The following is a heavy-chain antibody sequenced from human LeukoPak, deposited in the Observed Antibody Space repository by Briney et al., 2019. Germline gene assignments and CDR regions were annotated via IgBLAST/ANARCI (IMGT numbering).Heavy chain of an antibody. CDR1: GFTFSSYW. D-gene: IGHD3-10*01. V-gene: IGHV3-48*04. Sequence: GGSLRLSCAASGFTFSSYWMHWVRQAPGKGLEWVSYISSSGSTIYYADSVKGRFTISRDNAKNSLYLQMNSLRAEDTAVYYCAKEGLLWFGELFSWFDPWGQGTLVTVSS. J-gene: IGHJ5*02. CDR2: ISSSGSTI. CDR3: AKEGLLWFGELFSWFDP.